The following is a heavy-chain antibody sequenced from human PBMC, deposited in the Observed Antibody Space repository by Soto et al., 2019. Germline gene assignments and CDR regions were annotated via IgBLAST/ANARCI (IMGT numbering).Heavy chain of an antibody. Sequence: QVHLVQSGAEVKKPGASVKVSCKASGYTFTSYGITWVRQAPGQGLEGMGWISAHNGNTDYAQKLQGRVIVTRDTSTVTAYMELRSLISDDTAVYYCARGRYGDYWGQGALVTVSS. CDR2: ISAHNGNT. D-gene: IGHD1-1*01. V-gene: IGHV1-18*01. CDR1: GYTFTSYG. J-gene: IGHJ4*02. CDR3: ARGRYGDY.